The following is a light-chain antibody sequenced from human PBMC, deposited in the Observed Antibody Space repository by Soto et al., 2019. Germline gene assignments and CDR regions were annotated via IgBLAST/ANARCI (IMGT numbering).Light chain of an antibody. CDR3: HQYNYYRPT. CDR2: GAS. Sequence: EIVLTQSPGTLSLSPGERATLSCRASQSVSSSYLAWYQQKPGQAPRLLIYGASNRATGIPDRFSGSGSGTEFTLTISSLQPDDFATYYCHQYNYYRPTFGQGTKVDIK. CDR1: QSVSSSY. V-gene: IGKV3-20*01. J-gene: IGKJ1*01.